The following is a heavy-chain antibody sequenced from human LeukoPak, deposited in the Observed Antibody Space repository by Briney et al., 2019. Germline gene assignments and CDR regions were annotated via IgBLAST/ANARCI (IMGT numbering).Heavy chain of an antibody. V-gene: IGHV1-46*01. CDR2: INPSGGST. CDR1: GYTFTSYY. J-gene: IGHJ5*02. CDR3: ASGYYTWGFDP. Sequence: ASVKVSCKASGYTFTSYYMHWVRQAPGQGLEWMGIINPSGGSTSYAQKFQGRVTMTEDTSTDTAYMELSSLRSEDTAVYYCASGYYTWGFDPWGQGTLVTVSS. D-gene: IGHD3-3*01.